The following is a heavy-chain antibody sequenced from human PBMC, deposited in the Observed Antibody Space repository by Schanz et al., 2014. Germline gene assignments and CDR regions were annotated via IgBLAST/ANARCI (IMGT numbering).Heavy chain of an antibody. Sequence: VQLVESGGGVVQPGGSLRLSCAASGFTFSAYWMAWVRQAPGKGLESVAKINPDGSGKYYVVSVEGRFTISRDNSKNTLFLQMNSLRAEDTAVYYCARVDARYSGDWYFDLWGRGNLVTVSS. J-gene: IGHJ2*01. CDR1: GFTFSAYW. CDR2: INPDGSGK. CDR3: ARVDARYSGDWYFDL. V-gene: IGHV3-7*01. D-gene: IGHD3-10*01.